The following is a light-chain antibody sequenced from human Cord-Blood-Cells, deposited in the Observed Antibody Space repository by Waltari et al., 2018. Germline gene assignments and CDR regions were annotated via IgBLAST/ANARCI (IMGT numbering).Light chain of an antibody. Sequence: QSALTQPASVSRSPGPSLTISCTGTSSHVGSYNLVSWYQQHPGKAPKLMIYEGSKRPSGVSNRFSGSKSGNTASLTISGLQAEDEADYYCCSYAGSSTYVFGTGTKVTVL. CDR1: SSHVGSYNL. CDR3: CSYAGSSTYV. J-gene: IGLJ1*01. CDR2: EGS. V-gene: IGLV2-23*01.